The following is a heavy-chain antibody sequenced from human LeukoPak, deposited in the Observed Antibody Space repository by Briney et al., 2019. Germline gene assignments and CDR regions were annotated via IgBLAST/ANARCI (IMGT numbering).Heavy chain of an antibody. J-gene: IGHJ1*01. CDR1: GYTFTSYY. CDR2: INPGGGST. Sequence: ASVKVSCKASGYTFTSYYMHWVRQAPGQGLEWMGIINPGGGSTSYAQKFQGRVTMTRDTSTSTVYMELSSLRSEDTAVYYCARDLFPQYCSGGSCQYFQHWGQGTLVTVSS. CDR3: ARDLFPQYCSGGSCQYFQH. V-gene: IGHV1-46*01. D-gene: IGHD2-15*01.